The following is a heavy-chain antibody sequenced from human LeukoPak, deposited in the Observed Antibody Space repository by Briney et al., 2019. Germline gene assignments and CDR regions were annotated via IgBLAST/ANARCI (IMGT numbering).Heavy chain of an antibody. CDR3: ARRDGIVGATPRYYYFDY. CDR1: GYTFTSYY. J-gene: IGHJ4*02. CDR2: INPSGGST. D-gene: IGHD1-26*01. Sequence: ASVKVSCKASGYTFTSYYMHRVRQAPGQGLEWMGIINPSGGSTSYAQKFQGRVTMTRDTSTSTVYMELSSLRSEDTAVYYCARRDGIVGATPRYYYFDYWGQGTLVTVSS. V-gene: IGHV1-46*01.